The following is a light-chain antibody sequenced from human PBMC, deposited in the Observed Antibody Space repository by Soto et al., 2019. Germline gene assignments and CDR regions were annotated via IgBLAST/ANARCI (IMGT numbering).Light chain of an antibody. J-gene: IGLJ2*01. V-gene: IGLV2-14*01. Sequence: QSALTQPASVSGSPGQSITISCTGSSSDIGDYKYVSWYKQHPGKAPKLMIYDVSNRPSGVANRFSGSKSGNTASLTSSGLQAEDEADYYCSSYTSTNLVIFGGGTKLTVL. CDR2: DVS. CDR3: SSYTSTNLVI. CDR1: SSDIGDYKY.